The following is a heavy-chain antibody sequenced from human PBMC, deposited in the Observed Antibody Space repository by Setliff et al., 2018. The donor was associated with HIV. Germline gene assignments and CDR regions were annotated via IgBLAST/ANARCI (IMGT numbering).Heavy chain of an antibody. CDR1: GASIKDYY. Sequence: SETLSLTCTVSGASIKDYYWNWIRQPPGKGLEWIGFAHHSGVTSYNPSLHSRVIIAVDTSKNQFSLKLTSVTAADTAVYYCARVGDDGSDDYGVGTFDIWGQGTRVTVSS. V-gene: IGHV4-59*12. CDR2: AHHSGVT. CDR3: ARVGDDGSDDYGVGTFDI. D-gene: IGHD3-22*01. J-gene: IGHJ3*02.